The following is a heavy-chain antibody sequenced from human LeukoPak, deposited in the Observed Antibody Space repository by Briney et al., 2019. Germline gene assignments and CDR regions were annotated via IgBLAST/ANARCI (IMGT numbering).Heavy chain of an antibody. CDR1: GFTFSNYA. CDR2: ISGSGRKT. D-gene: IGHD3-10*01. CDR3: AKEGYYGSGSYPDH. V-gene: IGHV3-23*01. J-gene: IGHJ4*02. Sequence: PGGSLRLSCAASGFTFSNYAVSWVRQAPGKGLEWVSTISGSGRKTYYADSVKGRFTISRDNSKNTLYLQMNSLRAEDTAVYYCAKEGYYGSGSYPDHWGQGTLVTVSS.